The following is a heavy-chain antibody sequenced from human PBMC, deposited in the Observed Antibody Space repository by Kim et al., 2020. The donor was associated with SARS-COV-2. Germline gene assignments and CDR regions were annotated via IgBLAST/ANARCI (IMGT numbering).Heavy chain of an antibody. CDR2: IYYSGST. CDR1: GGSLSGYY. J-gene: IGHJ4*02. Sequence: SETLSLTCTVSGGSLSGYYWSWIRQPPGKGLEWIGDIYYSGSTNYNPSLRSRVTISVDTSKNQFSLKLTSVTAADTAVYYCARHKDYYGSSPHWGQGTLVTVSS. V-gene: IGHV4-59*08. CDR3: ARHKDYYGSSPH. D-gene: IGHD3-22*01.